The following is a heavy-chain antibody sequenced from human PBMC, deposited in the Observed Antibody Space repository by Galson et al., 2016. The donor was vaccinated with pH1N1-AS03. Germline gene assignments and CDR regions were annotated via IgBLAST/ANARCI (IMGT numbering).Heavy chain of an antibody. CDR3: AREVGPTVLFDY. Sequence: LSLTCTVSGGSISSGSYYWSWIRQPAGKGLEWIGYIYTSGSTNYNPSLKSRVTISVDTSKNQFSLKLSSVTAADTAMYYCAREVGPTVLFDYWGQGSLVTVSS. V-gene: IGHV4-61*09. CDR1: GGSISSGSYY. D-gene: IGHD1-26*01. CDR2: IYTSGST. J-gene: IGHJ4*02.